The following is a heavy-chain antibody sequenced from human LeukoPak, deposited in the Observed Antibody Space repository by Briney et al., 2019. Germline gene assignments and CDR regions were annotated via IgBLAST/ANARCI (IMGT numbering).Heavy chain of an antibody. D-gene: IGHD3-22*01. V-gene: IGHV3-33*08. J-gene: IGHJ4*02. CDR2: IWYDGSNK. CDR1: GFTFSSYE. Sequence: GGSLRLSCAASGFTFSSYEMNWVRQAPGKGLEWVAVIWYDGSNKYYADSVKGRFTISRDNSKNTLYLQMNSLRAEDTAVYYCARGESSGYYPSYWGQGTLVTVSS. CDR3: ARGESSGYYPSY.